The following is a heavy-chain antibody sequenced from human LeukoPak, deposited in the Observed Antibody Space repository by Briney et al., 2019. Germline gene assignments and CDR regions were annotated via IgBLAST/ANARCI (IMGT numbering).Heavy chain of an antibody. Sequence: ASVKVSCKASGYTFTGHYMHWVRQAPGQGLEWMGWINPNSGGTNYAQKFQGRVTMTRDTSISTAYMELSRLRSDDTAVYYCARDHYDILTGYSDAFDIWGQGTMVTVSS. CDR2: INPNSGGT. J-gene: IGHJ3*02. CDR1: GYTFTGHY. V-gene: IGHV1-2*02. D-gene: IGHD3-9*01. CDR3: ARDHYDILTGYSDAFDI.